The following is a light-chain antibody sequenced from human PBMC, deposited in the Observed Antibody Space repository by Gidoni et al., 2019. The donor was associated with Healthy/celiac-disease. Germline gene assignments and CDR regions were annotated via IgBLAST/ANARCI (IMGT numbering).Light chain of an antibody. Sequence: SDELTQPPSVSVSTGQTASITFPGDKLGAKYACWYQQKPGQSPGLVLYQDSKRPSGIPERFSCSNSVTTATLTISGTQAMDEADYYFQAWDSSTGRYVFGTGTKVTVL. CDR1: KLGAKY. CDR3: QAWDSSTGRYV. V-gene: IGLV3-1*01. CDR2: QDS. J-gene: IGLJ1*01.